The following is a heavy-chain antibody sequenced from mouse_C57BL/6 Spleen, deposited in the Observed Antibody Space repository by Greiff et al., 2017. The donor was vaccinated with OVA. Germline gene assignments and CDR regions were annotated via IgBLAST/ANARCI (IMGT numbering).Heavy chain of an antibody. Sequence: QVQLQQPGAELVRPGSSVKLSCKASGYTFTSYWMHWVKQRPIQGLAWIGNIDPSDSETHYNQKFKDKATLTVDKSSSTAYMQLSSLTSEDSAVYYCARSYSNYGGWFAYWGQGLWSLSLQ. D-gene: IGHD2-5*01. CDR3: ARSYSNYGGWFAY. J-gene: IGHJ3*01. CDR1: GYTFTSYW. V-gene: IGHV1-52*01. CDR2: IDPSDSET.